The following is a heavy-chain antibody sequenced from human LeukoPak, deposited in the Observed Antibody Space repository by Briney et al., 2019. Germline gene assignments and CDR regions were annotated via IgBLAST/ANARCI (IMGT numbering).Heavy chain of an antibody. Sequence: SVKVSCKASGGTFSSYAISWVRQAPGQGLEWMGGIIPIFGTANYAQKFQGRVTITADESTSTAHMELSSLRSEDTAVYYCARSPKLYCSGGSCYSKEGSAFDPWGQGTLVTVSS. D-gene: IGHD2-15*01. CDR1: GGTFSSYA. CDR2: IIPIFGTA. CDR3: ARSPKLYCSGGSCYSKEGSAFDP. V-gene: IGHV1-69*13. J-gene: IGHJ5*02.